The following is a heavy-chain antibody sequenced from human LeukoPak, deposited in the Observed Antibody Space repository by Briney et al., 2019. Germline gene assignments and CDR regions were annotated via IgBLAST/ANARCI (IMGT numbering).Heavy chain of an antibody. D-gene: IGHD2-15*01. Sequence: PSETLSLTCTVSGGSISSYYWSWIRRPAGKGLEWIGRIYTSGGTNYNPSLKSRVTMSIDTSKNQFSLKLSSVTAADTAAYYCARDWDCSDSSCYSYYYYGMDVWGQGTTVTVSS. CDR2: IYTSGGT. V-gene: IGHV4-4*07. J-gene: IGHJ6*02. CDR1: GGSISSYY. CDR3: ARDWDCSDSSCYSYYYYGMDV.